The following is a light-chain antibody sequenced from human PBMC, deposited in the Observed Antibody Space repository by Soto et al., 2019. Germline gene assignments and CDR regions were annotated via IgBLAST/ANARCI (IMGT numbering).Light chain of an antibody. CDR2: VAS. CDR1: QSVSRNF. Sequence: EVVLTQSPGTLSLSPGESATLSCRASQSVSRNFLAWYQQKPGQSPRLLIYVASSRATGIPDRFSGSGSGTDFTLTISRLEPEDFAVYYCQQYDSSPLTFGGGTKVEIK. CDR3: QQYDSSPLT. J-gene: IGKJ4*01. V-gene: IGKV3-20*01.